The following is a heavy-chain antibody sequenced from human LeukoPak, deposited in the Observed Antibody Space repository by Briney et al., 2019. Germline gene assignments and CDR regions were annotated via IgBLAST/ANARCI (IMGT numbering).Heavy chain of an antibody. D-gene: IGHD3-10*01. J-gene: IGHJ3*02. CDR1: GGSFSGYY. V-gene: IGHV4-4*07. Sequence: SETLSLTCAVYGGSFSGYYWSWIRQPAGKGLEWIGRIYTSGSTNYNPSLKSRVTMSVDTSKNQFSLKLSSVTAADTAVYYCARDRFPGYYGSGSYYGDDAFDIWGQGTMVTVSS. CDR3: ARDRFPGYYGSGSYYGDDAFDI. CDR2: IYTSGST.